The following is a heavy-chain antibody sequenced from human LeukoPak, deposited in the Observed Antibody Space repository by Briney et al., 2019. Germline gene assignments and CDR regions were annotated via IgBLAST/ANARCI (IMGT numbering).Heavy chain of an antibody. CDR2: IYHSGST. Sequence: SETLSLTCAVSGGSISSGGYSWSWIRQPPGKGLKWIGYIYHSGSTYYNPSLKSRVTISVDRSKNQFSLKLSSVTAADTAVYYCARGYCSGGSCYLSNWFDPWGQGTLVTVSS. V-gene: IGHV4-30-2*01. J-gene: IGHJ5*02. CDR1: GGSISSGGYS. CDR3: ARGYCSGGSCYLSNWFDP. D-gene: IGHD2-15*01.